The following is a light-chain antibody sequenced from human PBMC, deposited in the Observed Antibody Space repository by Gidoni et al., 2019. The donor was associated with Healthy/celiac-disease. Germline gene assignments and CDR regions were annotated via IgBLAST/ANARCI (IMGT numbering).Light chain of an antibody. J-gene: IGKJ2*01. Sequence: ELVLPQSPGTLSLSPGERATLSCRASQSVSSSYLAWYQQKPGQAPRLLIYGASSRATGIPDRFSGSGSGTDFTLTSSRLEPENFAVYYCQQYGSSSYTFGQGTKLEIK. CDR3: QQYGSSSYT. V-gene: IGKV3-20*01. CDR2: GAS. CDR1: QSVSSSY.